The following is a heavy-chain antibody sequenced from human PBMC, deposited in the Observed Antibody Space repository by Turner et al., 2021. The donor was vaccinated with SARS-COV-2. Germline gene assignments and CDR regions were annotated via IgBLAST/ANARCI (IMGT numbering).Heavy chain of an antibody. V-gene: IGHV3-7*01. CDR3: AIWTSSAENF. D-gene: IGHD1-1*01. CDR2: IKQDGSEG. J-gene: IGHJ4*02. Sequence: EVQVVESGGGLVEPGGSLRLSCTASGFIFTTFWVNWVRQAPGKGLEWVANIKQDGSEGRYVDAVKGRFSLSRENAKNSLYLQMNSLRADDTAIYDCAIWTSSAENFWGQGTLVTVSS. CDR1: GFIFTTFW.